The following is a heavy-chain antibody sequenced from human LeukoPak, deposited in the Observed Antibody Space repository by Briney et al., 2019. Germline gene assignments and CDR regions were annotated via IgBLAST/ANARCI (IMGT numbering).Heavy chain of an antibody. CDR2: IIAIFGTA. CDR1: GGTSSRYA. CDR3: ARGRYYYDSSGLVLGAFDI. D-gene: IGHD3-22*01. V-gene: IGHV1-69*05. J-gene: IGHJ3*02. Sequence: ASVKVPCKASGGTSSRYAICWVRQAPRQGLEWLGGIIAIFGTANDAQKLQGRVTITTDESTSTAYMELSSLRCADTGVYYCARGRYYYDSSGLVLGAFDIWGQGTMGTVSS.